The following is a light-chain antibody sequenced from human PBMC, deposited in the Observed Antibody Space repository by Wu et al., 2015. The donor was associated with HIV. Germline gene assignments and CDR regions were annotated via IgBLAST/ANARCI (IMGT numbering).Light chain of an antibody. CDR3: QQYSSTPYN. CDR1: QDIRNS. V-gene: IGKV1-NL1*01. CDR2: AAS. Sequence: DIQMTQSPSSLSASVTDKVTITCRASQDIRNSVAWLQQRPGQAPKLLLYAASTLESGIPSRFSGTGYGTDFTLTISGLQPEDFATYYCQQYSSTPYNFGQGTKLEIK. J-gene: IGKJ2*01.